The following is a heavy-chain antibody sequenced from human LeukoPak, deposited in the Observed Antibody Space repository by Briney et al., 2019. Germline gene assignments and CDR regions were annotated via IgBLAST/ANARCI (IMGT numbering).Heavy chain of an antibody. CDR2: ISSSSSYI. Sequence: PAGSLRLSCAASGFTFSSYSMTWVRQAPGKGLEWVSSISSSSSYIYYADSVKGRFTISRDNAKNSLYLQMNSLRAEDTAVYYCAKDRSYYDSSGYYWRPLYNWFDPWGQGTLVTVSS. CDR3: AKDRSYYDSSGYYWRPLYNWFDP. CDR1: GFTFSSYS. V-gene: IGHV3-21*01. D-gene: IGHD3-22*01. J-gene: IGHJ5*02.